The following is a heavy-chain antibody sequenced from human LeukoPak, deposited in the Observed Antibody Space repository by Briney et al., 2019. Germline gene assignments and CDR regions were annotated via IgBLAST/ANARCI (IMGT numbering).Heavy chain of an antibody. J-gene: IGHJ3*02. CDR1: GYTFTSYY. CDR3: ARDLRALPRADAFDI. V-gene: IGHV1-46*03. D-gene: IGHD2-15*01. Sequence: ASVKVSCKASGYTFTSYYMHWVRQAPGQGLEWMGIINPSGGSTSYAQKFQGRVTMTRDTSTSTVYMELSSLRSEDTAVYYCARDLRALPRADAFDIWGQGTMVTVSS. CDR2: INPSGGST.